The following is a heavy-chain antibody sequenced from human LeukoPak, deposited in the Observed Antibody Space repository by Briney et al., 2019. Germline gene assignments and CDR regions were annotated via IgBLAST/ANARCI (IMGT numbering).Heavy chain of an antibody. CDR2: IYSGGST. D-gene: IGHD1-1*01. J-gene: IGHJ4*02. CDR1: GFTVSSNY. Sequence: GGSLRLSCAASGFTVSSNYMSWVRQAPGKGLEWVSVIYSGGSTYYADSVKGRFTISRDNSKNTVYLQMNSLRAEDTAVYYCTKWATGTTPWEVDHSNYWGQGTLVTVSS. CDR3: TKWATGTTPWEVDHSNY. V-gene: IGHV3-53*05.